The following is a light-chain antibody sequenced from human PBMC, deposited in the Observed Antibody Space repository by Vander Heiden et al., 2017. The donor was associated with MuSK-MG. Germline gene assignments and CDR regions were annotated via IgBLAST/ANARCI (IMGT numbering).Light chain of an antibody. CDR2: AAS. Sequence: AIQLTQSPSSLSASVGDRVTITCRASQDIRNALGWYQHKPGQAPTFLIYAASTLQSGVTSSGSGSGSGTYFTLTISSLQPEDLSTYDCRQDERQTITFGGGTKVEI. CDR1: QDIRNA. V-gene: IGKV1-6*01. CDR3: RQDERQTIT. J-gene: IGKJ4*01.